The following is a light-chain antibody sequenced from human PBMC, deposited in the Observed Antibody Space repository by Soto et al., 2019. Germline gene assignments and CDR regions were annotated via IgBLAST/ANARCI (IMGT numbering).Light chain of an antibody. CDR1: QSISNW. CDR3: QQYNSDSQA. Sequence: DIQMTQSPSTLSASVGDRVTITCRASQSISNWLAWYQQKPGKAPKVLIYNASTLESGVPSRFSGSGSGTEFTLTISSLQPDDFATYYCQQYNSDSQAFGQGTKLEIK. CDR2: NAS. V-gene: IGKV1-5*01. J-gene: IGKJ2*01.